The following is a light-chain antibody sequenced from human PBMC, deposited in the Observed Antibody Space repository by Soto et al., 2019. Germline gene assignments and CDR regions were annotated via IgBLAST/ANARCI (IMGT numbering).Light chain of an antibody. V-gene: IGLV2-23*01. CDR1: SSDVGSYNL. J-gene: IGLJ1*01. Sequence: QSALTQPASGSGSPGQSITISCTGTSSDVGSYNLVSWYQQHPGKAPKLMIYEGNKRPSGVSNRFSGSKSAYTASLTISGLQTEDESDYYCCSYAGTNTFVFGTGTKLTLL. CDR2: EGN. CDR3: CSYAGTNTFV.